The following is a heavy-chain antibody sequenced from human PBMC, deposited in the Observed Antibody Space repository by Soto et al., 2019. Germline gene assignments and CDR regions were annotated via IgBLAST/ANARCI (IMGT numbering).Heavy chain of an antibody. V-gene: IGHV3-23*01. J-gene: IGHJ4*02. CDR2: ISGSGGST. Sequence: EVQLLESGGGLVQPGGSLRLSCAASGFTFSSYDMSWVRQAPGKGLQWVSAISGSGGSTYSADSVKGRFTISRDNSKNTLFLQMNSLRAEDTAVYYCARRPDDSGSYFDYWGQGTLVTVSS. CDR1: GFTFSSYD. CDR3: ARRPDDSGSYFDY. D-gene: IGHD3-10*01.